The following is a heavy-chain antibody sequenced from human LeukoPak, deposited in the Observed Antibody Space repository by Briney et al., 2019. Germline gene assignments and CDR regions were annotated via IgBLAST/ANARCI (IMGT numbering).Heavy chain of an antibody. CDR2: IYETGST. Sequence: SETLSLTCSVSGGSLSSSSYYWGWIRQPPGRGLEWIGNIYETGSTNYNPSLKSRVTISVDTSKNQFSLKLSSVTAADTAVYYCARQGKLRYFDWLNYYYYMDVWGKGTTVTISS. J-gene: IGHJ6*03. CDR3: ARQGKLRYFDWLNYYYYMDV. CDR1: GGSLSSSSYY. V-gene: IGHV4-39*01. D-gene: IGHD3-9*01.